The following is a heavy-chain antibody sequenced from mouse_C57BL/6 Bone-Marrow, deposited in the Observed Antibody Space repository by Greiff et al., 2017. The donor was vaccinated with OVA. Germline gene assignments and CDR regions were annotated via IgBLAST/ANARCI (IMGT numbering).Heavy chain of an antibody. CDR3: TRDTLHYYGSSYWYFDV. V-gene: IGHV5-9-1*02. D-gene: IGHD1-1*01. CDR1: GFTFSSYA. Sequence: EVQLVESGEGLVKPGGSLKLSCAASGFTFSSYAMSWVRQTPEKRLEWVAYISSGGDYIYYADTVKGRFTISRDNARNTLYLQMSSLKSEDTAMYYCTRDTLHYYGSSYWYFDVWGTGTTVTVSS. CDR2: ISSGGDYI. J-gene: IGHJ1*03.